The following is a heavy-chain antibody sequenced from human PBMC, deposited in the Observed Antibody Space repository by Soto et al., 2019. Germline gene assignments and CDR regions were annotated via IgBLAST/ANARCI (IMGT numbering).Heavy chain of an antibody. D-gene: IGHD3-9*01. Sequence: GASVKVSCEACGYTFTSYAISGVRQAPGQGLEWMGGIIPIFGTANYAQKFQGRVTITADESTSTAYMELSSLRSEDTAVYYCARAPPYKLYDILTGPSYYYYYGMDVWGQGTTVTVSS. CDR1: GYTFTSYA. J-gene: IGHJ6*02. CDR3: ARAPPYKLYDILTGPSYYYYYGMDV. V-gene: IGHV1-69*13. CDR2: IIPIFGTA.